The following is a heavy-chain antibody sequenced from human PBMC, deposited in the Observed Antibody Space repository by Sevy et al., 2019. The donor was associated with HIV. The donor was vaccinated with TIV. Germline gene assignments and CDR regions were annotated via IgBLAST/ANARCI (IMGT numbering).Heavy chain of an antibody. Sequence: ASVKVSCKASGGTFSSYAISWVRQVPGQGLEWMGRNIPMLGTANFAQKFQGRVTITADKSTSTAYMELSSLRSEDTAVYYCVLSSSIDYWGQGTLVTVSS. CDR1: GGTFSSYA. V-gene: IGHV1-69*04. J-gene: IGHJ4*02. CDR3: VLSSSIDY. D-gene: IGHD6-6*01. CDR2: NIPMLGTA.